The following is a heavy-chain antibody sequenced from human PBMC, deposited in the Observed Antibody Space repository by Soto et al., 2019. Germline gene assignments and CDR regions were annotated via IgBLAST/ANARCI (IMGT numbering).Heavy chain of an antibody. Sequence: ASVKVSCKASGYTFTRYYINWVRQATGQGLEWMGWMNPNSGNTGYAQKFQGRVTMTRNTSISTAYMELSSLRSEDTAVYYCARGRGSSYYYYYYGMDVWGQGTTVTVSS. D-gene: IGHD6-13*01. J-gene: IGHJ6*02. CDR1: GYTFTRYY. V-gene: IGHV1-8*01. CDR3: ARGRGSSYYYYYYGMDV. CDR2: MNPNSGNT.